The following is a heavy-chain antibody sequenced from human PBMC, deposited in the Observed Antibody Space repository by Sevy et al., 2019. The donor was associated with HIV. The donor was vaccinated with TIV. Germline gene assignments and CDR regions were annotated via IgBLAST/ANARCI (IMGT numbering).Heavy chain of an antibody. CDR1: GFTFSTHW. V-gene: IGHV3-7*03. CDR3: AKDVY. Sequence: GGSLRLSCAASGFTFSTHWMRWVRQAPGKGLEWVANIKEDGSEKYYVDSVKGRFTISRDNAKNSLFLQMNSLRAEDTAVYYCAKDVYWGQGTLLTVSS. CDR2: IKEDGSEK. J-gene: IGHJ4*02.